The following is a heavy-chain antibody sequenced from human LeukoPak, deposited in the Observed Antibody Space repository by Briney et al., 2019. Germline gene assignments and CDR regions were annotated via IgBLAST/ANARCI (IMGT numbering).Heavy chain of an antibody. V-gene: IGHV3-33*01. Sequence: SGRSLRLSCAASGXTFNRFGIHWVRQAPGKGLEWVALIWYDGSITFYADSVKGRFTISRDNSKNTVYLQMNSLRAEDTAFYYCARGAITMVRGGVDSWGQGTLVTVSS. J-gene: IGHJ4*02. D-gene: IGHD3-10*01. CDR1: GXTFNRFG. CDR3: ARGAITMVRGGVDS. CDR2: IWYDGSIT.